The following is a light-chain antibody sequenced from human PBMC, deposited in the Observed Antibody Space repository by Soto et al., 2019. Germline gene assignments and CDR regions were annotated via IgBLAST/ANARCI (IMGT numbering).Light chain of an antibody. CDR2: AAS. Sequence: DIQMTQSPSSLPASVGDRVTITCRASHSISSYLNWYQQKPGKAPKLLIYAASTLQSGVPSRFSGSGSGTDFALTISSLQPEDFATYYCQQSYSAPPITFGQGTRLEIK. CDR1: HSISSY. J-gene: IGKJ5*01. V-gene: IGKV1-39*01. CDR3: QQSYSAPPIT.